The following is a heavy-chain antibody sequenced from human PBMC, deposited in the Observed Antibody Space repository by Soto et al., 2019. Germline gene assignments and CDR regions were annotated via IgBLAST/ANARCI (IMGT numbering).Heavy chain of an antibody. CDR2: ISSSGST. V-gene: IGHV4-30-4*01. CDR3: AREGVTHAFDI. J-gene: IGHJ3*02. D-gene: IGHD5-18*01. CDR1: GGSVTSDEDY. Sequence: SETLSLTCTVSGGSVTSDEDYWSWIRQSPGKGLEWIGYISSSGSTGYNPSLKTRLSMSVDRSKNQFSLKLSSVTAADTAVYYCAREGVTHAFDIWGQGTMVTVSS.